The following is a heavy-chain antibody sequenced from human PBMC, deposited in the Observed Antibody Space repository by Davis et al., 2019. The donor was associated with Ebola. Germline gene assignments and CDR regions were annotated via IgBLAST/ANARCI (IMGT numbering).Heavy chain of an antibody. V-gene: IGHV4-4*02. CDR2: INHSGST. D-gene: IGHD3-16*02. J-gene: IGHJ6*02. CDR1: GFSLSNARMG. Sequence: SGPTLVKPTETLTLTCTVSGFSLSNARMGVSWIRQPPGKGLEWIGEINHSGSTNYNPSLKSRVTISVDTSKNQFSLKLSSVTAADTAVYYCARAWGSYRTYYYYYYGMDVWGQGTTVTVSS. CDR3: ARAWGSYRTYYYYYYGMDV.